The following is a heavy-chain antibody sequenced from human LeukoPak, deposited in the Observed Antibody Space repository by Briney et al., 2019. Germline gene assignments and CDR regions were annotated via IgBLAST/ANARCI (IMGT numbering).Heavy chain of an antibody. V-gene: IGHV5-51*01. Sequence: GESLKISCKGSGYSFSSNWIGGVRQMPGKGLEWMGIIYPGDSDTRYSPSFKGQVTISADTSISTAYLQWSSLKASDTAMYYCARQVVPAARVVDAFDIWGQGTMVTVSS. CDR1: GYSFSSNW. CDR3: ARQVVPAARVVDAFDI. D-gene: IGHD2-2*01. J-gene: IGHJ3*02. CDR2: IYPGDSDT.